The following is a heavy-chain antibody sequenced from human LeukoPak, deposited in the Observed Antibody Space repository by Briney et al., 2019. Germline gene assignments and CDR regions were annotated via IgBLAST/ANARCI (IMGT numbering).Heavy chain of an antibody. CDR3: ARAPVGGTLDSVDY. V-gene: IGHV1-46*01. CDR2: INPSGGST. Sequence: ASVKVSCKASGYTFTNFYIHWVRQAPGQGLEWMAIINPSGGSTTYAQKFQGRVTMTRDTSTNTVYMELSSLRSEDTAVYYCARAPVGGTLDSVDYWGQGTLVTASS. D-gene: IGHD1-26*01. CDR1: GYTFTNFY. J-gene: IGHJ4*02.